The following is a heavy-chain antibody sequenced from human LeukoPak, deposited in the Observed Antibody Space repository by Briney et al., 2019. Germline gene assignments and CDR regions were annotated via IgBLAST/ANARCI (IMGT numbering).Heavy chain of an antibody. CDR1: GYTFTSNY. J-gene: IGHJ4*02. CDR2: IYPRDGST. Sequence: ASVKVSCKASGYTFTSNYIHWVRQAPGQGLEWMGMIYPRDGSTSYAQKFQGRVTVTRDTSTSTVHMELSGLRSEDTAVYYCARDQEGFDYGGQGPLVTVSS. V-gene: IGHV1-46*01. CDR3: ARDQEGFDY.